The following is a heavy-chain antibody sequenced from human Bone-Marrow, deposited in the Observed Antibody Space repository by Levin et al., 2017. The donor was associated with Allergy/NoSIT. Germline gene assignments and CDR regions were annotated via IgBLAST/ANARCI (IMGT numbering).Heavy chain of an antibody. CDR1: GLSLGNFA. CDR3: TREPLGVSMVVERAWFDP. V-gene: IGHV3-23*01. J-gene: IGHJ5*02. CDR2: ISKNGDT. D-gene: IGHD2-2*01. Sequence: GESLKISCAASGLSLGNFAMDWVRQAPGKGLEWVSSISKNGDTYYADSVKGRFTMSRDNAKDTVFLHMNNLSGDDAAVYYCTREPLGVSMVVERAWFDPWGQGTQVTVSS.